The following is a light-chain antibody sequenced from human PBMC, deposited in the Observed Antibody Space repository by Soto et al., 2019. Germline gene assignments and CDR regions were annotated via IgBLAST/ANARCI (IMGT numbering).Light chain of an antibody. CDR1: ISDVGDYDY. J-gene: IGLJ2*01. CDR3: CSYAGSSTSVI. CDR2: DVY. V-gene: IGLV2-11*01. Sequence: QSVLTQPRSVSGSPGQSVTISCTGTISDVGDYDYVSWYQQHPGKAPKLIIYDVYKRSSGVPDRFSGSKSGNTASLTISGLXAEDEADYYCCSYAGSSTSVIFGGGTKVTVL.